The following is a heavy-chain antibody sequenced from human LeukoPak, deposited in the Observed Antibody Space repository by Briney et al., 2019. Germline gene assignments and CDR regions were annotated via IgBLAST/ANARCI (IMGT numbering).Heavy chain of an antibody. Sequence: PGGSLRLSCAASGFTFSTYSMNWVRQAPGKGLEWVSSISFSSSYIYYADSVKGRFTISRDNAKNSLYLQMNSLRAEDTALYYCAKALYSSGWPIDYWGQGTLVTVSS. CDR1: GFTFSTYS. CDR3: AKALYSSGWPIDY. CDR2: ISFSSSYI. V-gene: IGHV3-21*04. D-gene: IGHD6-19*01. J-gene: IGHJ4*02.